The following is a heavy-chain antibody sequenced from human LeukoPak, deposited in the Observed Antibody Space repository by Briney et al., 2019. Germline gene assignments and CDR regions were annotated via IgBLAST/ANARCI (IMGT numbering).Heavy chain of an antibody. CDR1: GFTFSSYA. V-gene: IGHV3-23*01. Sequence: PGGSLRLSCAASGFTFSSYAMTWVRQAPGEGLQWVSSITISGDDTYYADSVEGRFTISRDNSRSTLFLQMHSLRVDDTAVYYCANEIRPNDYWGQGTLVTVSS. CDR2: ITISGDDT. J-gene: IGHJ4*02. CDR3: ANEIRPNDY.